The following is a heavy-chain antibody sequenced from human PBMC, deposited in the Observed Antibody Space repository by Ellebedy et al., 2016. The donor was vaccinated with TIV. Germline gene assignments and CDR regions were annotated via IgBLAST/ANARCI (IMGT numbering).Heavy chain of an antibody. J-gene: IGHJ4*02. CDR2: INSDGSST. Sequence: GESLKISCAASGFTFSSHWMHWVRQAPGKGLVWVSRINSDGSSTSYADSVKGRFTISRDNAKNTLYLQMNSLRAEDKAVYYCARGGGCGSGDCWAFDYWGQGTLVTVSS. V-gene: IGHV3-74*01. CDR1: GFTFSSHW. D-gene: IGHD2-21*02. CDR3: ARGGGCGSGDCWAFDY.